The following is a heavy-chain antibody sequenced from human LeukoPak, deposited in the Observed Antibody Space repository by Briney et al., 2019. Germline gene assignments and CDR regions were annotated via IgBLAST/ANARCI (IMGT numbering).Heavy chain of an antibody. J-gene: IGHJ4*02. CDR2: INPSGGST. CDR1: GYTFTGYY. V-gene: IGHV1-46*01. D-gene: IGHD2-15*01. CDR3: ARENLGYCSGGSCYG. Sequence: ASVKVSCKASGYTFTGYYMHWVRQAPGQGLEWMGIINPSGGSTSYAQKFQGRVTMTRDMSTSTVYMELSSLRSEDTAVYYCARENLGYCSGGSCYGWGQGTLVTVSS.